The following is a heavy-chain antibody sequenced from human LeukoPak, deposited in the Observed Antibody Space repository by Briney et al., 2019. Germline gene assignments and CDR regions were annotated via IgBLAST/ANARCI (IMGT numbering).Heavy chain of an antibody. V-gene: IGHV4-61*01. CDR2: IYYSGST. Sequence: SETLSLTCTVSRGSVSSGSYYWSWIRHPPGKGLEWIGYIYYSGSTNYNPSLKSRVTISVDTSKNQFSLKLSSVTAADTAVYYCARGLQSWFDPWGQGTLVTVSS. CDR3: ARGLQSWFDP. CDR1: RGSVSSGSYY. J-gene: IGHJ5*02.